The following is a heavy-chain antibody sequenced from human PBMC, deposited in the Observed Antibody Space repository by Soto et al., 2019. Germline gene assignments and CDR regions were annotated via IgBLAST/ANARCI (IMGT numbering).Heavy chain of an antibody. CDR1: GYIFTKYG. CDR3: AKGRGDCITTTCGSMDG. V-gene: IGHV1-18*01. D-gene: IGHD2-2*01. CDR2: ISPYNGDT. Sequence: GASVKVSCKASGYIFTKYGITWVRQAPGQGLEWMGWISPYNGDTNYAQKLQGRVTMTTDTSTSTAYMELRSLRSDDTALYYCAKGRGDCITTTCGSMDGWGQGTTVTVSS. J-gene: IGHJ6*02.